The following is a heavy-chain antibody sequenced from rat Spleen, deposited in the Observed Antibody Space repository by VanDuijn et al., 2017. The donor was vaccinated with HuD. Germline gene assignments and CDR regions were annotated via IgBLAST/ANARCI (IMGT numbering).Heavy chain of an antibody. J-gene: IGHJ2*01. V-gene: IGHV3-3*01. CDR2: INSAGST. CDR3: ARSKIRGTGDY. CDR1: GYSITSSYR. Sequence: EVQLQESGPGLVKPSQSLSLTCSVTGYSITSSYRWNWIRKFPGNKLEWMGYINSAGSTNYNPSLKSRISITRDTSKNQFFLQVNSVTTEDTATYYCARSKIRGTGDYWGQGVMVTVSS. D-gene: IGHD4-3*01.